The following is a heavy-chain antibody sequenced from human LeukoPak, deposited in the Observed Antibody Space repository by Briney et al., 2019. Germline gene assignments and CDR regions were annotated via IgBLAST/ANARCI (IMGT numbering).Heavy chain of an antibody. Sequence: PGGSLRLSCAASGFTFSSYAMHWVRQAPGKGLEYVSAISSNGGSTYYANSVKGRFTISRDNSKNTLYLQMGSLGAEDMAVYYCARSRYYYYYMDVWGKGTTVTVSS. CDR2: ISSNGGST. CDR3: ARSRYYYYYMDV. CDR1: GFTFSSYA. V-gene: IGHV3-64*01. J-gene: IGHJ6*03.